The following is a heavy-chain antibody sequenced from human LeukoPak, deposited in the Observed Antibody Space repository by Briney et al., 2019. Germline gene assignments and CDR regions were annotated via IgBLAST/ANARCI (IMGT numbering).Heavy chain of an antibody. CDR3: ANQRWLQLQLDY. J-gene: IGHJ4*02. D-gene: IGHD5-24*01. V-gene: IGHV3-23*01. Sequence: GGSLRLSCAASGFTFISSFAMTGVRRAPGRGLEGVSVVSGSGGSTCYADSVKGRFTISRDNSKNTLSLQMNSLRAEDTAVYYCANQRWLQLQLDYWGQGTLVTAS. CDR2: VSGSGGST. CDR1: GFTFISSFA.